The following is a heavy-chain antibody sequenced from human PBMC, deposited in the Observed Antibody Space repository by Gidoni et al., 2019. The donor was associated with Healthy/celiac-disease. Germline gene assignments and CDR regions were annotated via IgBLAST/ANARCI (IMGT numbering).Heavy chain of an antibody. CDR1: GGSIASSSYY. J-gene: IGHJ3*02. CDR3: ARPGGSLYTRDAFDS. CDR2: IYFSGSN. Sequence: QLQLQESAPGLLQPSETPSLTSTDAGGSIASSSYYWGWIRQPPGKGLEWIGSIYFSGSNYYNPSLKSRVTISVDTSKNQFSLKLSSVTAADTAVYYCARPGGSLYTRDAFDSWGQGTMVTVSS. V-gene: IGHV4-39*01. D-gene: IGHD3-10*01.